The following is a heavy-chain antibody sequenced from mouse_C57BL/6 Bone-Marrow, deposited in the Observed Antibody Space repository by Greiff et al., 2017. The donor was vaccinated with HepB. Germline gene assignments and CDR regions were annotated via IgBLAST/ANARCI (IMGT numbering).Heavy chain of an antibody. J-gene: IGHJ2*01. CDR2: IDPSDSYT. D-gene: IGHD1-1*01. V-gene: IGHV1-69*01. Sequence: QVQLQQSGAELVMPGASVKLSCKASGYTFTSYWMHWVKQRPGQGLEWIGEIDPSDSYTNYNQKFKGKSTLTVDKSSSTAYMQLSSLTSEDSAVYYCAILDYWGQGTTLTVSS. CDR1: GYTFTSYW. CDR3: AILDY.